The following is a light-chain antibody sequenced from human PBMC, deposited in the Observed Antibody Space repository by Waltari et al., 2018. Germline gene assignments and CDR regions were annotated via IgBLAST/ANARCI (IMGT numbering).Light chain of an antibody. CDR2: ENT. V-gene: IGLV1-51*02. J-gene: IGLJ7*01. CDR3: GTWDSSLSGAV. Sequence: QSVLTQPPSVSAAPGQRVTISCSCGSSTVWNNYVSWYRQFPGTAPKLLIYENTERPSGIPGRFSGSKSGTSATLDITGLQAGDEADYYCGTWDSSLSGAVFGGGTHLTVL. CDR1: SSTVWNNY.